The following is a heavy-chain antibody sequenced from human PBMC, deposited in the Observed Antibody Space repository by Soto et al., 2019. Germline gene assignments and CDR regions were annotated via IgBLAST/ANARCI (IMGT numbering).Heavy chain of an antibody. D-gene: IGHD3-22*01. V-gene: IGHV3-23*01. CDR2: ISYGGGTT. CDR3: AKNAGYYYDSTGYHFDY. Sequence: PGGSLRLSCAASEFTFSNYAMSWVRQAPGKGLEWVSAISYGGGTTYYADSVKGRFTISRDNSKNTLYLQMNSLRAEDTAVYYCAKNAGYYYDSTGYHFDYWGQGTLVTVSS. J-gene: IGHJ4*02. CDR1: EFTFSNYA.